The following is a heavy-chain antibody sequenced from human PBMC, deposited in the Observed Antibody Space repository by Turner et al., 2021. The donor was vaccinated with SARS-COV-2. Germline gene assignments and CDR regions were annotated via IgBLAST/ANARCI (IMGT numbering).Heavy chain of an antibody. J-gene: IGHJ4*02. CDR1: GFTFSSYG. V-gene: IGHV3-30*18. CDR2: ISYDGSNK. D-gene: IGHD6-13*01. Sequence: QVQLVESGGVVVQPGRSLRLSCAASGFTFSSYGMHWVRQAPGKGLEWVAVISYDGSNKYYADSVKGRFTISRDNSKNTLYLQMNSLRAEDTAVYYCAKDMEQLVPLFDYWGQGTLVTVSS. CDR3: AKDMEQLVPLFDY.